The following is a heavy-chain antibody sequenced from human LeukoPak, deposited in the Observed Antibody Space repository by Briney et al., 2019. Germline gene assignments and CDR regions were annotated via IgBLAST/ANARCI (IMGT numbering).Heavy chain of an antibody. CDR2: ISPSSTYI. CDR3: AREEGYSGYDFWY. J-gene: IGHJ4*02. Sequence: GGSLRLSCAASGFTFSSYTMNWVPQAPGKGLEWFSSISPSSTYIYYGDSVKGRFTISRDNAKKSVYLQMNSLRAEDTAVYYCAREEGYSGYDFWYWGQGTLVTVSS. CDR1: GFTFSSYT. V-gene: IGHV3-21*01. D-gene: IGHD5-12*01.